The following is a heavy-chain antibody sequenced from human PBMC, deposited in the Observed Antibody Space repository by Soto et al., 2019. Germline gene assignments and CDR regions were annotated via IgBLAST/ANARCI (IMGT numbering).Heavy chain of an antibody. D-gene: IGHD6-13*01. CDR2: TYYRSKWYN. V-gene: IGHV6-1*01. CDR1: GDSVSSNSAA. Sequence: SQTLSLTFAISGDSVSSNSAAWNWIRQSPSRGLEWLGRTYYRSKWYNDYAVSVKSRITINPDTSKNQFSLQLNSVTPEDTAVYYCARDLGNSGMAAAGTVWFDPWGQGTLV. J-gene: IGHJ5*02. CDR3: ARDLGNSGMAAAGTVWFDP.